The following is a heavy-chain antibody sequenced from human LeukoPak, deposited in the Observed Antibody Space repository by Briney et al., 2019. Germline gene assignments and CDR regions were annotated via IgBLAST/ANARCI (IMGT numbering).Heavy chain of an antibody. CDR3: AYSITTCVY. D-gene: IGHD1-1*01. Sequence: GGSLRLSCGASGFTFRDSIYWVRQASGKGLEWVGRVQNKAHSYATAYAASVEGRFTISRDDSENTAYLQMNSRRMEDTAVYYCAYSITTCVYWGLGPLVTVSS. CDR2: VQNKAHSYAT. J-gene: IGHJ4*02. V-gene: IGHV3-73*01. CDR1: GFTFRDS.